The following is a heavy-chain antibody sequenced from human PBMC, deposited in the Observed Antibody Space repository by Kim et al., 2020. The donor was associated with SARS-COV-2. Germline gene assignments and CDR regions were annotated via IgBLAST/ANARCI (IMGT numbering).Heavy chain of an antibody. J-gene: IGHJ2*01. CDR2: VSYDGSIK. V-gene: IGHV3-30*18. D-gene: IGHD1-26*01. CDR1: GFTFSKYG. Sequence: GGSLRLSCSASGFTFSKYGMHWVRQAPGKGLEWVAVVSYDGSIKYYTESVEGRFTISRDNSKDTLHLQMDSLRPEDTAVYYCAKVFGLGASIYWYFVLWGRGSLVTASS. CDR3: AKVFGLGASIYWYFVL.